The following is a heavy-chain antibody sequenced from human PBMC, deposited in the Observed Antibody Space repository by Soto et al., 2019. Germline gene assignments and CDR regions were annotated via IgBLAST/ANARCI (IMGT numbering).Heavy chain of an antibody. J-gene: IGHJ5*02. V-gene: IGHV4-31*03. CDR3: ARGLGVRVLMGRVNIAAAGTSGARFDP. CDR2: IYYSGST. D-gene: IGHD6-13*01. CDR1: GGSISSGGYY. Sequence: QVQLQESGPGLVKPSQTLSLTCTVSGGSISSGGYYWSWIRQHPGKGLEWIGYIYYSGSTNYNPSLKSRVTISVDTSKNQFSLKLSSVTAADTAVYYCARGLGVRVLMGRVNIAAAGTSGARFDPWGQGTLVTVSS.